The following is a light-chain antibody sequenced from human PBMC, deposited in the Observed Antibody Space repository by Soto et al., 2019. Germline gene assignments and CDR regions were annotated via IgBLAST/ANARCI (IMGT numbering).Light chain of an antibody. CDR3: QHYGSSPMT. J-gene: IGKJ1*01. Sequence: EIVLTQSPGTLSLSPGERATLSYRASQSVTTSYLAWYRQKPGQAPRLLIYDVSSRAAGIPDRFSGSGSGTDFTLAISRLEPEDFALYYCQHYGSSPMTFGQGTKVEIK. CDR2: DVS. V-gene: IGKV3-20*01. CDR1: QSVTTSY.